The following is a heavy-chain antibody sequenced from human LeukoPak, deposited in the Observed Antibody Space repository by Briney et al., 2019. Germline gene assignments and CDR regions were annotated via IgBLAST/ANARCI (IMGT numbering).Heavy chain of an antibody. CDR2: INPNSGGT. D-gene: IGHD2-15*01. CDR3: ARVDQRYCSGGSCYYYYGMDV. Sequence: ASVKVSCKASGYTFTGYYMHWVRQAPGQGLEWMGWINPNSGGTNYAQKFQGRVTMTRDTSISTAYMELSRLRSDDTAVYYCARVDQRYCSGGSCYYYYGMDVWGQGTTVTVSS. V-gene: IGHV1-2*02. J-gene: IGHJ6*02. CDR1: GYTFTGYY.